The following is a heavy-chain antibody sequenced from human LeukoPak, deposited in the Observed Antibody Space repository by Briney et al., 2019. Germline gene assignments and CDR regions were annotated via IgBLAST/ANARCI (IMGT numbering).Heavy chain of an antibody. V-gene: IGHV1-8*01. CDR3: ARPRAAVAGSGVWFDP. J-gene: IGHJ5*02. CDR1: GYTFTSYD. CDR2: MNPNSGNT. D-gene: IGHD6-19*01. Sequence: ASVKVSCKASGYTFTSYDINWVRQATGQGLEWMGWMNPNSGNTGYAQKFQGRVTMTRDMSTGTVYMELSSLRSEDTAVYYCARPRAAVAGSGVWFDPWGQGTLVTVSS.